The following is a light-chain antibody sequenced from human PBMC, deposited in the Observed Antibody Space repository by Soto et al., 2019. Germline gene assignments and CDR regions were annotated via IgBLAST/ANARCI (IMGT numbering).Light chain of an antibody. CDR1: QGIGTA. CDR3: QQFDNYPAIT. Sequence: ALPLTQSPSSLSASVGDRITITCRASQGIGTALAWYQQKPGRPPKLLIYSASMLQSGVPSRFSGTGSGTDFTLTITRLQPEDFATYYCQQFDNYPAITFGGGTKVEIK. V-gene: IGKV1D-13*01. J-gene: IGKJ4*01. CDR2: SAS.